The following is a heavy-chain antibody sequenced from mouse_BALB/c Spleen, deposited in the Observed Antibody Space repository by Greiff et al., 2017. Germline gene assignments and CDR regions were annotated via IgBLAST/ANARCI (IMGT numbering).Heavy chain of an antibody. J-gene: IGHJ4*01. CDR3: TRSTATYAMDY. CDR2: INPSNGGT. V-gene: IGHV1S81*02. D-gene: IGHD1-2*01. CDR1: GYTFTSYY. Sequence: QLQQSGAELVRPGASVKLSCKASGYTFTSYYMYWVKQRPGQGLEWIGGINPSNGGTNFNEKFKSKATLTVDKSSSTAYMQLSSLTSEDSAVYYCTRSTATYAMDYWGQGTSVTVSS.